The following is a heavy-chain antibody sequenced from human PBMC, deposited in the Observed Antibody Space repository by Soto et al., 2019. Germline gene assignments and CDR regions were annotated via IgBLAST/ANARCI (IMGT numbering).Heavy chain of an antibody. J-gene: IGHJ4*02. V-gene: IGHV4-59*01. D-gene: IGHD6-19*01. CDR1: GGSISTFL. CDR3: ARTSPVAGGFDY. CDR2: IYYSGST. Sequence: SETLSLTCTVTGGSISTFLWNWIRQPPGKGLEWIGSIYYSGSTNYNPSLKSRVTISADTSKNQISLKLTSVTAADTAVYYCARTSPVAGGFDYWGQGTLVTVYS.